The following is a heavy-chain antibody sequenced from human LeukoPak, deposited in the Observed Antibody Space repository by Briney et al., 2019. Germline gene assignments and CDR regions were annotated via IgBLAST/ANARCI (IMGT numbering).Heavy chain of an antibody. J-gene: IGHJ4*02. Sequence: SETLSLTCTISGGSIGSYYWTWIRQPPGKGLEWIGYIDYSGSTNYNPSFKSRVTMSVDTSKNQFSLKLSSVTAADTAVYFCARHGGSWTFGYWGQGTLVTVSS. CDR2: IDYSGST. CDR3: ARHGGSWTFGY. CDR1: GGSIGSYY. V-gene: IGHV4-59*08. D-gene: IGHD6-13*01.